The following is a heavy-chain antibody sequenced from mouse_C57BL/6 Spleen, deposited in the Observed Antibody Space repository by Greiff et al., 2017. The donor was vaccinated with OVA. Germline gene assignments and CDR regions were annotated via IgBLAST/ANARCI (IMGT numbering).Heavy chain of an antibody. CDR2: IYPRDGST. CDR3: ARRAVAYYFDY. V-gene: IGHV1-85*01. J-gene: IGHJ2*01. D-gene: IGHD1-1*01. CDR1: GYTFTSYD. Sequence: QVQLKESGPELVKPGASVKLSCKASGYTFTSYDINWVKQRPGQGLEWIGWIYPRDGSTKYNEKFKGKATLNVDTSSSTAYMELHSLTSEDSAVYFCARRAVAYYFDYWGQGTTLTVSS.